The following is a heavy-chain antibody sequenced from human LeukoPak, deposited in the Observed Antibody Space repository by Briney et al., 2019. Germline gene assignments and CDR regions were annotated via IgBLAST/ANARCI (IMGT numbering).Heavy chain of an antibody. CDR1: GFTFSSYN. V-gene: IGHV3-21*01. Sequence: GGSLRLSCAVSGFTFSSYNINWVRQAPGKGLGWVSSISSSSSYKFYADSVKGRFTIYRDNARNSLYLQMNSLRAEDTAVYYCARYCSSTSCHPYYYYGMDVWGQGTTVTVSS. CDR2: ISSSSSYK. D-gene: IGHD2-2*01. CDR3: ARYCSSTSCHPYYYYGMDV. J-gene: IGHJ6*02.